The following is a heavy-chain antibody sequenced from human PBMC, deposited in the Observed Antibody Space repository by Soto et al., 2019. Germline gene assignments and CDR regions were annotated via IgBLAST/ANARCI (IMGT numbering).Heavy chain of an antibody. Sequence: PGGSLRISCASSGFSFSSFAMDWVRQAPGKGLEWVAVISYDGTTTYYADSVKGRFTISRDNSKNTLHLQMNSLRADDTAVYYCAKDPSIAMAGDFDYWGQGTLVTVSS. CDR2: ISYDGTTT. J-gene: IGHJ4*02. V-gene: IGHV3-30*18. CDR1: GFSFSSFA. CDR3: AKDPSIAMAGDFDY. D-gene: IGHD6-19*01.